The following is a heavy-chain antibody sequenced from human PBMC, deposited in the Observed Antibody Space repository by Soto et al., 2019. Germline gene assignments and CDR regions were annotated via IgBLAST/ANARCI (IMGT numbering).Heavy chain of an antibody. D-gene: IGHD5-12*01. CDR2: VYHTGST. V-gene: IGHV4-38-2*01. CDR3: PRHKVARGGSFEY. CDR1: GYAISSGFY. J-gene: IGHJ4*02. Sequence: PSETLSLTCDVSGYAISSGFYWDWLRLSPGKRLEWIGSVYHTGSTYYNPSLKSRVAISVDTSKNQFSLKMTSVTATDTAVYYCPRHKVARGGSFEYWGQGIPVTVS.